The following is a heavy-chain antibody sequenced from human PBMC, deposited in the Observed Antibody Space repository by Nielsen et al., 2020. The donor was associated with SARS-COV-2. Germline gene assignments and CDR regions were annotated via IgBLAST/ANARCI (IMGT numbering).Heavy chain of an antibody. CDR2: ISYDGSNK. D-gene: IGHD2/OR15-2a*01. CDR3: ARGKGLCDY. V-gene: IGHV3-30*03. Sequence: GESLKISCAASGFTFSSYGMHWVRQAPGKGLEWVAVISYDGSNKYYADSVKGRFTISRDNSKNTLYLQMNSLRAEDTAVYYCARGKGLCDYWGQGTLVTVSS. J-gene: IGHJ4*02. CDR1: GFTFSSYG.